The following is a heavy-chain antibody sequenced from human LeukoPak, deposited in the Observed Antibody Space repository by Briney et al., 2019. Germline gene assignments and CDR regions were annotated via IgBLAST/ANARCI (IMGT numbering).Heavy chain of an antibody. Sequence: SGRSLRLSCAASGFTFSSYGMHWVRQAPGKGLEWVAVIWYDGSNKYYADSVKGRFTISRDNAKNSLYLQMNSLRAEDTAVYYCARVPYYYDSSGYYQVDYWGQGTLVTVSS. D-gene: IGHD3-22*01. CDR1: GFTFSSYG. CDR3: ARVPYYYDSSGYYQVDY. V-gene: IGHV3-33*01. CDR2: IWYDGSNK. J-gene: IGHJ4*02.